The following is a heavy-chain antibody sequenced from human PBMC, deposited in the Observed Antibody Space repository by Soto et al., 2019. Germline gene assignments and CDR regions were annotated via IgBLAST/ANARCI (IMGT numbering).Heavy chain of an antibody. CDR2: IKQDGSAK. CDR3: VRSQSAAYHA. D-gene: IGHD3-3*01. Sequence: EVQLVESGGGLVQPGGSLTLSCAASGFTFSSFWMTWVRQAPGKGLEWVANIKQDGSAKNYVDSVERRFTVSRDNAKNSPYLQMHSLRVGDTAVYYCVRSQSAAYHAWGEGTMVIVSS. CDR1: GFTFSSFW. J-gene: IGHJ3*01. V-gene: IGHV3-7*01.